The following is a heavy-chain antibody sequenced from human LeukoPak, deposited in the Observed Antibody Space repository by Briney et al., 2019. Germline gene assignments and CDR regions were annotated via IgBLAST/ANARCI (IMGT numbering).Heavy chain of an antibody. CDR3: ARFTLLEARGDAFDI. CDR1: GGTFSSYA. J-gene: IGHJ3*02. D-gene: IGHD2-21*02. Sequence: SVKVSCKASGGTFSSYAISWVRQAPGQGLEWMGGIIPVFGTANYAQKFQGRVTITADESTSTAYMELSSLRSEDTAVYYCARFTLLEARGDAFDIWGQGTMVTVS. V-gene: IGHV1-69*01. CDR2: IIPVFGTA.